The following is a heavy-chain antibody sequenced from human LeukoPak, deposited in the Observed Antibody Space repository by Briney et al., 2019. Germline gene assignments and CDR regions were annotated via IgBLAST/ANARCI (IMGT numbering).Heavy chain of an antibody. J-gene: IGHJ5*02. V-gene: IGHV3-21*01. Sequence: PGGSLRLSCAASGFTFSSYSMNWVRQAPGKGLECVSSISGSSSYIYYADSVKGRFTISRDNAKNSLYLQMYSLRAEDTAVYYCARDPGSGYVNNWFDPWGQGTLVTASS. CDR1: GFTFSSYS. CDR3: ARDPGSGYVNNWFDP. D-gene: IGHD3-22*01. CDR2: ISGSSSYI.